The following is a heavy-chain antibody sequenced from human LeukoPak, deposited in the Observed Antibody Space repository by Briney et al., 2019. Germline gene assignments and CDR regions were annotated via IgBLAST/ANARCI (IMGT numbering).Heavy chain of an antibody. D-gene: IGHD3-10*01. CDR2: ISYDGSNK. CDR3: ARDHREYRLDYYYMDV. J-gene: IGHJ6*03. V-gene: IGHV3-30*04. CDR1: GFTFSSYA. Sequence: GGSLRLSCAASGFTFSSYAMHWVRQAPGKGLEWVAVISYDGSNKYYADSVKGRFTISRDNSKNTLYLQMNSLRAEDTAVYYCARDHREYRLDYYYMDVWGKGTTVSVSS.